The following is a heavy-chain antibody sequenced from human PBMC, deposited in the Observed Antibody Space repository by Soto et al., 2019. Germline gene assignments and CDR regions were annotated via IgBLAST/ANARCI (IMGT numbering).Heavy chain of an antibody. CDR2: INAGNGNT. D-gene: IGHD6-13*01. J-gene: IGHJ6*02. Sequence: ASLKVSCKASGYTFTSYAMHWVRQAPGQRLEWMGWINAGNGNTKYSQKFQGRVTITRDTSASTAYMELGSLRSEDTAVYYCAREFAADPYYYYYGMDVWGQGTTVTVSS. CDR3: AREFAADPYYYYYGMDV. V-gene: IGHV1-3*01. CDR1: GYTFTSYA.